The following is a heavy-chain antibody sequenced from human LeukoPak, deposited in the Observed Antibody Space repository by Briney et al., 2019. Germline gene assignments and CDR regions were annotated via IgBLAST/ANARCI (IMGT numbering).Heavy chain of an antibody. J-gene: IGHJ5*02. CDR3: ARAIFPGYSSGFQA. D-gene: IGHD6-19*01. Sequence: GGSLRLSCAASGFTFSSYWMSWVRQAPGKGLEWVANIKQDGSEKYYADSVKGRFTISRDNAKNSLYLQMNSLRAEDTAVYYCARAIFPGYSSGFQAWGQGTLVTVSS. CDR2: IKQDGSEK. V-gene: IGHV3-7*01. CDR1: GFTFSSYW.